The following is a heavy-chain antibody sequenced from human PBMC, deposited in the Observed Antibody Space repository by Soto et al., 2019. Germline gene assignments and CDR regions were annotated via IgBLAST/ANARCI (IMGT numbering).Heavy chain of an antibody. V-gene: IGHV1-69*13. CDR3: VRYVGSVPGPFDP. J-gene: IGHJ5*02. Sequence: PVTVSCKASGGNLNNFFVSWVRQVPGQGLEWVGGIIPLFRRPSRAVKFQDRVIISADASTGSASLELFDLTSDDTAVYYCVRYVGSVPGPFDPWGQGTLVT. D-gene: IGHD6-19*01. CDR2: IIPLFRRP. CDR1: GGNLNNFF.